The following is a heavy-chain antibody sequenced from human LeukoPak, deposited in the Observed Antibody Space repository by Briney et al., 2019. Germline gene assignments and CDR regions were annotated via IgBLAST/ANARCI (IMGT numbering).Heavy chain of an antibody. D-gene: IGHD2-15*01. J-gene: IGHJ5*02. V-gene: IGHV3-7*05. Sequence: PGGSLRLFCAASGFTFNSYWMSWVRQAPGKGLEWVANIKEDGSEEYYVDSVKGRFTISRDNAKNSLNLQMNSLRAEDTAVYYCARGRAAFTPSWGQGTLVTVSS. CDR2: IKEDGSEE. CDR1: GFTFNSYW. CDR3: ARGRAAFTPS.